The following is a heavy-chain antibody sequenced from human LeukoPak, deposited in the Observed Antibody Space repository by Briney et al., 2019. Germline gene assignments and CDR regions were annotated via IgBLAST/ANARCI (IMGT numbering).Heavy chain of an antibody. V-gene: IGHV3-53*01. Sequence: GGSLRLSCAASGFTVSSNYMSWVRQAPGKGLEWVSVIYSGGSTYYADSVKGRFTISRDNSKNTLYLQMNSLRAEDMAVYYCAKGAAMVQGVLDPWGQGTLVTVSS. CDR2: IYSGGST. J-gene: IGHJ5*02. CDR1: GFTVSSNY. CDR3: AKGAAMVQGVLDP. D-gene: IGHD3-10*01.